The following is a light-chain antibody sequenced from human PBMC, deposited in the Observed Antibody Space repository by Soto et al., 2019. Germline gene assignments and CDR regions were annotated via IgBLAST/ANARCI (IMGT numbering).Light chain of an antibody. CDR2: AAS. J-gene: IGKJ4*01. V-gene: IGKV3-20*01. CDR1: QSVTSSY. Sequence: EIVLTQSPGTLSLSPGERATLSCRASQSVTSSYLAWYQQKPGQAPRLLIYAASSRATGIPDRFSGSGSGKDLTLTTSRLDPEVFAGYYCPQYGYSPPVGGGTKVEIK. CDR3: PQYGYSPP.